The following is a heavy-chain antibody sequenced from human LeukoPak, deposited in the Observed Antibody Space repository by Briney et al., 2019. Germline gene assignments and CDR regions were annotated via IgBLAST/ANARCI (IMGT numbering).Heavy chain of an antibody. CDR3: ARDPTAYYDSSGYYLNTIDY. CDR2: IWYDGSYK. J-gene: IGHJ4*02. CDR1: GFTFSSYG. Sequence: GGSLRLSCAASGFTFSSYGMHWVRQAPGKGLEWVAVIWYDGSYKYYADSVKGRFTISRDNSKNTLYLQMNSLRAEDTAVYYCARDPTAYYDSSGYYLNTIDYWGQGTLVTVSS. V-gene: IGHV3-33*01. D-gene: IGHD3-22*01.